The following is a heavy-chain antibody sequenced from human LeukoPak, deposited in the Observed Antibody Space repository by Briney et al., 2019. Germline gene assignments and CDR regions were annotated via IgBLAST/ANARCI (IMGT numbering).Heavy chain of an antibody. CDR2: ISYDGSNK. V-gene: IGHV3-30*18. Sequence: GGSLRLSCAASGFTFSSYGMHWVRQAPGKGLEWVAVISYDGSNKYYADSVKGRFTISRDNSKNTLYLQMNSLRAEDTAVYYCAKDQVGYSYGYVRLLFDYWGQGTLVTVSS. CDR1: GFTFSSYG. D-gene: IGHD5-18*01. J-gene: IGHJ4*02. CDR3: AKDQVGYSYGYVRLLFDY.